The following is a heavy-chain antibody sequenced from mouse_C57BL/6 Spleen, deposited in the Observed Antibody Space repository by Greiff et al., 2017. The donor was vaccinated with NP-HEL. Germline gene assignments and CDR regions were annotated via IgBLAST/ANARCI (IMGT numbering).Heavy chain of an antibody. J-gene: IGHJ4*01. D-gene: IGHD2-2*01. V-gene: IGHV14-3*01. CDR2: IFPASGNT. CDR1: GFSFKNNY. Sequence: VQLQQSVAELVNPGASVKLSCTASGFSFKNNYMYWVKQRPEQARQRIGRIFPASGNTHYAPKFQGKATLTADTSSNTAYMQLSSLTSEDTAIYYCAREGIYYAYDEAMDYWGQGTSVTVSS. CDR3: AREGIYYAYDEAMDY.